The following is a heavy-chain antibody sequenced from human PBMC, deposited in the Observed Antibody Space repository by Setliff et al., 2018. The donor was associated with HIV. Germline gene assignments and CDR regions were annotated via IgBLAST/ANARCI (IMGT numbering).Heavy chain of an antibody. D-gene: IGHD4-17*01. CDR2: INPSGGST. V-gene: IGHV1-46*01. CDR1: GYTFTSYY. J-gene: IGHJ3*02. Sequence: ASVKVSCKASGYTFTSYYIHWVRQAPGQGLEWMGRINPSGGSTSYAQKFQGRVTMTRDTSTSTVYMELSSLRSDDTAVYYCVREGAGPTDDAFDIWGQGTMVTVSS. CDR3: VREGAGPTDDAFDI.